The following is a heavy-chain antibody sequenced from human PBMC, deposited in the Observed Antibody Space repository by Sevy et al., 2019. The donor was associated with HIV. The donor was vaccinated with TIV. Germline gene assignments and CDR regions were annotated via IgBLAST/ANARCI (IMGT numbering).Heavy chain of an antibody. J-gene: IGHJ5*02. Sequence: GGSLRLSCVASGFDFTEHQMHWVRQPVGKGLEWIAAIGIYGDTYYMGSVKGRFTSSREEANNSLFLHLASLTVGDTATYDCVRGTVVSLGGAWFDPWGQGTLVTVSS. V-gene: IGHV3-13*04. CDR1: GFDFTEHQ. CDR2: IGIYGDT. D-gene: IGHD3-16*01. CDR3: VRGTVVSLGGAWFDP.